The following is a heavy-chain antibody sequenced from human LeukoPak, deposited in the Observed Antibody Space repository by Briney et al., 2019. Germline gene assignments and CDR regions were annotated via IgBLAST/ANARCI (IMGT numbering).Heavy chain of an antibody. V-gene: IGHV3-15*01. CDR2: IKSKTDGGTT. D-gene: IGHD1-7*01. CDR1: GFTSSNAW. Sequence: GGSLXLSCAASGFTSSNAWMSWVRQAPGKGLEWVGRIKSKTDGGTTDYAAPVKGRFTISRDDSKNTLYLQMNSLKTEDTAVYYCTTSRYNWNYWRFDYWGQGTLVTVSS. J-gene: IGHJ4*02. CDR3: TTSRYNWNYWRFDY.